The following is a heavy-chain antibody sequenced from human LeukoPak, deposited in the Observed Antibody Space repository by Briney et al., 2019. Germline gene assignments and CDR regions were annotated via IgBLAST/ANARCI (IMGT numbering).Heavy chain of an antibody. Sequence: SETLSLTCIVSGGSISTYYWSWIRQPPGKGLEWIGYIYPGGSANYNPSLESRVSISVDTPKNQFSLKLFSVTAADAAVYYCARYNGPNYYSYYMDVWGKGTTVTVPS. J-gene: IGHJ6*03. CDR1: GGSISTYY. D-gene: IGHD2-8*01. CDR2: IYPGGSA. V-gene: IGHV4-4*09. CDR3: ARYNGPNYYSYYMDV.